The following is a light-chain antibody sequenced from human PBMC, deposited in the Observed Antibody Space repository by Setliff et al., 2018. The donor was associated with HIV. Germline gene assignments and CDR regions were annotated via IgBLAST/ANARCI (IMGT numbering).Light chain of an antibody. Sequence: QSALAQPASVSGSPGQSITISCTGTSGDVGRYNLVSWYQQQPGKPPKLMIYQASRRPSGVSNRFSGSKSGNTASLTISGLQAEDEADYYCSSYTTTYTYVFGTGTKVTV. V-gene: IGLV2-14*02. CDR1: SGDVGRYNL. J-gene: IGLJ1*01. CDR3: SSYTTTYTYV. CDR2: QAS.